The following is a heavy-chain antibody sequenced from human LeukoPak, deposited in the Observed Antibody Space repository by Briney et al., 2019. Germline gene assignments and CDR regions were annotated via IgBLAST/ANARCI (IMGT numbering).Heavy chain of an antibody. CDR3: ARDNSGYFDY. CDR2: IAGSGGNT. J-gene: IGHJ4*02. CDR1: GFIFSSYS. Sequence: GGSLRLSCAASGFIFSSYSMSWVRQAPGKGLEWVSVIAGSGGNTYYADSVKGRFTISRDNSKNTLYLQMNSLRAEDTAVYYCARDNSGYFDYWGQGTLVTVAS. D-gene: IGHD3-22*01. V-gene: IGHV3-23*01.